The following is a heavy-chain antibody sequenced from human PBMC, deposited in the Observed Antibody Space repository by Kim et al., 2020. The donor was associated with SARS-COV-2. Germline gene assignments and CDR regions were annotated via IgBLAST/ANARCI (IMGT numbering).Heavy chain of an antibody. CDR2: IYYSGST. J-gene: IGHJ3*01. CDR1: GGSISSYY. D-gene: IGHD4-17*01. V-gene: IGHV4-59*08. CDR3: ARRMTTVVEDAFDF. Sequence: SETLSLTCTVSGGSISSYYWSWIRQPPGKGLEWIGYIYYSGSTNYNPSLKSRVTISVDTSKNQFSLKVSSVTAADTAVYYCARRMTTVVEDAFDFWGQGTMVTVSS.